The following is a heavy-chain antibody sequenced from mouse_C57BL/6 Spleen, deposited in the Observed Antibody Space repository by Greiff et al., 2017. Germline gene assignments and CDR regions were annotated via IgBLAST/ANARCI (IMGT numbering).Heavy chain of an antibody. CDR3: ARWIYGSSYGYFDV. CDR1: GYTFTSYW. V-gene: IGHV1-53*01. Sequence: QVQLQQPGTELVKPRASVKLSCKASGYTFTSYWMHWVKQRPGQGLEWIGNINPSNGGTNYNEKFKSKATLTVDKSSSTAYMQLSSLTSEDSAVYYCARWIYGSSYGYFDVWGTGTTVTVSS. D-gene: IGHD1-1*01. J-gene: IGHJ1*03. CDR2: INPSNGGT.